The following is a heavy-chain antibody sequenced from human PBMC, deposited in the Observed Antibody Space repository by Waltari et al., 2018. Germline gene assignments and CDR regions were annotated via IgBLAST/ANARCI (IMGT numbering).Heavy chain of an antibody. D-gene: IGHD2-2*02. CDR3: ARVVVVPAAIPGRVYYYYMDV. V-gene: IGHV4-4*07. J-gene: IGHJ6*03. CDR1: GGSISSYY. CDR2: IYTSGST. Sequence: QVQLQESGPGLVKPSETLSLTCTVSGGSISSYYWSWIRQPAGKGLEWIGRIYTSGSTNYNPPLKSLVTMSVDTSKNQFSLKLSSVTAADTAVYYCARVVVVPAAIPGRVYYYYMDVWGKGTTVTISS.